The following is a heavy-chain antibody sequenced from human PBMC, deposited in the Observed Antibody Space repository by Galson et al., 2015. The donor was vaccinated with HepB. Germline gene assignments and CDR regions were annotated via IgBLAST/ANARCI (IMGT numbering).Heavy chain of an antibody. J-gene: IGHJ3*02. CDR3: ARDSRKDIVVVPAASSAFDI. CDR2: IIPILGIA. D-gene: IGHD2-2*01. Sequence: SVKVSCKASGYTFTAYYIHWVRQAPGQGLEWMGRIIPILGIANYAQKFQGRVTTTADKSTSTAYMELSSLRSEDTAVYYCARDSRKDIVVVPAASSAFDIWGQGTMVTVSS. CDR1: GYTFTAYY. V-gene: IGHV1-69*04.